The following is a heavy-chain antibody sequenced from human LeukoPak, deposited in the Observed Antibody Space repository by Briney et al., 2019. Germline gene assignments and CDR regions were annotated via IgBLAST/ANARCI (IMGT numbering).Heavy chain of an antibody. CDR2: IYYSGST. V-gene: IGHV4-39*02. J-gene: IGHJ4*02. Sequence: SETLSLTCTVFGGSISSSSYYWGWIRQPPGKGLEWIGSIYYSGSTYYNPSLKSRVTISVDTSKNQFSLRLRTVTAADTAVYYCARGHPGIAVAGTDYWGQGTLVTVSS. CDR1: GGSISSSSYY. D-gene: IGHD6-19*01. CDR3: ARGHPGIAVAGTDY.